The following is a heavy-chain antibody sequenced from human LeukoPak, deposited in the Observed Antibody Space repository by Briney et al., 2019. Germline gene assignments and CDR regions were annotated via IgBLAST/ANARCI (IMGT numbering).Heavy chain of an antibody. V-gene: IGHV4-61*02. D-gene: IGHD3-22*01. CDR3: ARASYSYDISGWVPFDY. CDR2: IYTSGST. Sequence: PSQTLSLTCTASGNSISSGDYYWSWIRQPAGKGLEWIGRIYTSGSTTYNPSLKGRVTISGDTSENQFSLRLSSVTAADTAVYYCARASYSYDISGWVPFDYWGQGTLVTVSS. CDR1: GNSISSGDYY. J-gene: IGHJ4*02.